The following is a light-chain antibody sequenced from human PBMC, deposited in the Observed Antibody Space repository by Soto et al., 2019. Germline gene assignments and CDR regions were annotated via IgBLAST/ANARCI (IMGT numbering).Light chain of an antibody. Sequence: EIVMTQSPATLSVSPGERATLSCRASQSVSSNLAWYQQKPGQAPRLLIYGASTRATGIPARFSGSGSGTEFTLTISSLQPDDFATYYCQQYNSYLCAFGQGTKVDIK. V-gene: IGKV3-15*01. CDR2: GAS. J-gene: IGKJ1*01. CDR1: QSVSSN. CDR3: QQYNSYLCA.